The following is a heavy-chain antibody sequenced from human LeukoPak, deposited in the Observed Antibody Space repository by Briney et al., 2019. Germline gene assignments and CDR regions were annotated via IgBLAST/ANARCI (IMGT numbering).Heavy chain of an antibody. Sequence: GGSLRLSCAASGFTFSSYGMSWVRQAPGKGLEWVSAISGSGGSTYYADSVKGRFTISRDNSKNTLYLQMNSLRAEDTAVYYCARDGGVTTFILYWFDPWGQGTLVTVSS. CDR2: ISGSGGST. CDR3: ARDGGVTTFILYWFDP. V-gene: IGHV3-23*01. J-gene: IGHJ5*02. D-gene: IGHD4-17*01. CDR1: GFTFSSYG.